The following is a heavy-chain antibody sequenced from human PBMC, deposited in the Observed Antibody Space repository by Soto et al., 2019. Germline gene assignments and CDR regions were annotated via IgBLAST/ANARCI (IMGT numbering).Heavy chain of an antibody. V-gene: IGHV3-21*06. Sequence: PGGSLRLSCAASGFTYTRYSMNWVRQAPGKGLEWVSSISSTTNYIYYGDSMKGRFTISRDNAKNSLYLEMNSLRAEDTAVYYCARESEDLTSNFDYWGQGTLVTVSS. J-gene: IGHJ4*02. CDR2: ISSTTNYI. CDR1: GFTYTRYS. CDR3: ARESEDLTSNFDY.